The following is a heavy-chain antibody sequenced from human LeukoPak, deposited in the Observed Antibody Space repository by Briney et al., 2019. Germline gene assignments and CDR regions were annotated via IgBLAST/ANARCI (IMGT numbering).Heavy chain of an antibody. D-gene: IGHD3-10*01. CDR3: ARHSGLWFGVNDAFDI. CDR2: IYYSGST. J-gene: IGHJ3*02. Sequence: PSETLSLTCTVSGGSISSYYWSWIRQPPGKGLEWIGYIYYSGSTNYNPSLKSRVTISVDTSKNQFSLKLSSVTAADTAVYYCARHSGLWFGVNDAFDIWGQGTMVTVSS. CDR1: GGSISSYY. V-gene: IGHV4-59*08.